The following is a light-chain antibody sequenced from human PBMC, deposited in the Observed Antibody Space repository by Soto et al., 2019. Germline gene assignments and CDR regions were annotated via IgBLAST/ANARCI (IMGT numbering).Light chain of an antibody. CDR2: TNN. J-gene: IGLJ1*01. Sequence: VLTHPPSASGTPGQRVTISCSGSSSNIGSNTVNWYQQLPGTAPKLLIYTNNQRPSGVPDRFSGSKSGTSASLAISGLQSEDEADYYCAAWDDSFNGNVFGTGTKVTVL. CDR1: SSNIGSNT. V-gene: IGLV1-44*01. CDR3: AAWDDSFNGNV.